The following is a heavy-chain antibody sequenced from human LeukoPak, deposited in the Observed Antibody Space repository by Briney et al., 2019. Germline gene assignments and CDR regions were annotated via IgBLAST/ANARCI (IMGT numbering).Heavy chain of an antibody. Sequence: SGGSLRLSCAASGFTFSIYAMSWVRQAPGKGLAWVSGLNEDGGYTYYADSVKGRFTISRDNSENTLYLQMSSLRAEDTAIYYSVRDVSCSGGSCPLFDPWGQGTLVSVSS. D-gene: IGHD2-15*01. CDR2: LNEDGGYT. CDR3: VRDVSCSGGSCPLFDP. J-gene: IGHJ5*02. V-gene: IGHV3-23*01. CDR1: GFTFSIYA.